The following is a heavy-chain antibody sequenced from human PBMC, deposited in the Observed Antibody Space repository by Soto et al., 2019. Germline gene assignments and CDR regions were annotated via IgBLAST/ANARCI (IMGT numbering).Heavy chain of an antibody. D-gene: IGHD2-2*01. CDR2: ISTSSNLI. CDR1: GFNFSRSS. J-gene: IGHJ6*02. V-gene: IGHV3-21*01. CDR3: ARGMKTAVFYGMDV. Sequence: GGSLRLSCAASGFNFSRSSVNRIRQAPGKGLEWVASISTSSNLIYYEDSVKGRFTVSRDNTKNSMCLQMISLRAEDTAIYYCARGMKTAVFYGMDVWGQGTTVTVSS.